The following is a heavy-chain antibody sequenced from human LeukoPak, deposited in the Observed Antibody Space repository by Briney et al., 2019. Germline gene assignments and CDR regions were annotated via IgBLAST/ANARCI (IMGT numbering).Heavy chain of an antibody. D-gene: IGHD2-15*01. CDR1: GFTFSSYA. CDR2: ISGSGGST. V-gene: IGHV3-23*01. Sequence: GGSLRLSCAASGFTFSSYAMSWVRQAPGKGLEWVSAISGSGGSTYYADSVKGRFTISRDNSKNTLYLQMNSLRAEDTAAYYCAKDPIVVVVAATPNWFDPWGQGTLVTVSS. CDR3: AKDPIVVVVAATPNWFDP. J-gene: IGHJ5*02.